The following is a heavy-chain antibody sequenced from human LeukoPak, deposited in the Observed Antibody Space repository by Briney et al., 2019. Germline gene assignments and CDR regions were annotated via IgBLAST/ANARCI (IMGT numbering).Heavy chain of an antibody. V-gene: IGHV4-59*01. CDR3: ASTNWNYFYY. CDR2: IYYSGST. D-gene: IGHD1-20*01. CDR1: GGSISSYY. J-gene: IGHJ4*02. Sequence: SETLSLTCTVSGGSISSYYWSWIRQPPGKGLEWIGYIYYSGSTNYNPSLKSRVTISVDTSKNPFSLKLSSVTAADTAVYYCASTNWNYFYYWGQGTLVTVSS.